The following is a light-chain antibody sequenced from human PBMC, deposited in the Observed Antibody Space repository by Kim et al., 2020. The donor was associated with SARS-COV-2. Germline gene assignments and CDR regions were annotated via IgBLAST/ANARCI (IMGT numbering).Light chain of an antibody. CDR1: GDDINQYDS. Sequence: GHSRTITCAGSGDDINQYDSGARIQEHPGEAPKRVIYDDSQRPSGVSSRFSGSESGNTASLTISGLHAEDEADYYWNSYTTSSTYVFGTGTKVTVL. V-gene: IGLV2-14*04. CDR2: DDS. CDR3: NSYTTSSTYV. J-gene: IGLJ1*01.